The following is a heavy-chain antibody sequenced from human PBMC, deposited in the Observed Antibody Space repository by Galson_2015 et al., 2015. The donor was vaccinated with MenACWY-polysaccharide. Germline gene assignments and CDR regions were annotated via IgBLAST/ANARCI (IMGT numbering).Heavy chain of an antibody. Sequence: QSGAEVKKPGESLKISCKGSGYSFTSYWIGWVRQMPGKGLEWRGVIFPGESDTRYSPSFQGQVTISGDKSISTAYLQLSSLKASDTAIYYCARPSYSSSWNPFDYCGQATLVTLSS. D-gene: IGHD6-13*01. CDR3: ARPSYSSSWNPFDY. V-gene: IGHV5-51*01. CDR2: IFPGESDT. J-gene: IGHJ4*02. CDR1: GYSFTSYW.